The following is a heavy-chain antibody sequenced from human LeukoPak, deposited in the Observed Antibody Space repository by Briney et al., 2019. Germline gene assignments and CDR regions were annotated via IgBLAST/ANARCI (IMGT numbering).Heavy chain of an antibody. CDR3: ARDFPQLLWFGDGVAYNWFDP. D-gene: IGHD3-10*01. V-gene: IGHV1-2*02. J-gene: IGHJ5*02. Sequence: ASVKVSCKASGYTFTGYYMHWVRQAPGQGLEWMGWINPNSGGTNYAQKFQGRVTMTRDTSISTAYMELSRLRSDDTAVYNCARDFPQLLWFGDGVAYNWFDPWGQGTLVTVSS. CDR1: GYTFTGYY. CDR2: INPNSGGT.